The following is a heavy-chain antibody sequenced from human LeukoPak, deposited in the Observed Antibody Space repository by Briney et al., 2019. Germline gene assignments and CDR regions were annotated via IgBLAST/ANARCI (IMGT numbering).Heavy chain of an antibody. CDR1: GGSISSYY. D-gene: IGHD6-13*01. Sequence: SETLSLTCTVSGGSISSYYWSWIRQPAGKGLEWIGRIYSTGSTNYNPSLKSRVTMSVGTSKNQFSLRLRSVTAADTAVYYCAGQIASAGTAGFDFWGQGALVTVSS. J-gene: IGHJ4*02. CDR2: IYSTGST. CDR3: AGQIASAGTAGFDF. V-gene: IGHV4-4*07.